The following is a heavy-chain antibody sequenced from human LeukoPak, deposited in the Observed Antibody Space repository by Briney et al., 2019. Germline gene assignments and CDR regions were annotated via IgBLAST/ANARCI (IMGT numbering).Heavy chain of an antibody. CDR2: ISSSSSTI. CDR1: GFTFSSYS. V-gene: IGHV3-48*01. Sequence: GGSLRLSCAASGFTFSSYSMNWVRQAPGKGLEWVSYISSSSSTIYYADSVKGRFTISRDNAKNSLHLQMNSLRAEDTAVYYCARRDDYVWGSYPSYFDYWGQGTLVTVSS. D-gene: IGHD3-16*02. CDR3: ARRDDYVWGSYPSYFDY. J-gene: IGHJ4*02.